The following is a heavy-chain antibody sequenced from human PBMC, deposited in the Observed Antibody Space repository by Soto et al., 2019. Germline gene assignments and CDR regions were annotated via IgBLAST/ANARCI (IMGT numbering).Heavy chain of an antibody. Sequence: EVQLVESGGGLVQPGGSLRLSCAASGFTFRNYEMNWVRQAPGKGLEWVSYISDSGRTTYYADSVKGRFTISRDNAKNSLYLQMNSLRAEDTAVYYCARDPEKYSGSDLGIDYWGRGILVTVSS. J-gene: IGHJ4*02. D-gene: IGHD5-12*01. CDR2: ISDSGRTT. CDR1: GFTFRNYE. CDR3: ARDPEKYSGSDLGIDY. V-gene: IGHV3-48*03.